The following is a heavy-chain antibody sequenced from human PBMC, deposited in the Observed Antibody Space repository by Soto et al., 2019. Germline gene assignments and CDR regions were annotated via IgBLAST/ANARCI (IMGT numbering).Heavy chain of an antibody. V-gene: IGHV3-53*01. CDR1: GFTVGNNY. CDR2: IYSTGTT. CDR3: AKDGRGSGSHYNSFGY. D-gene: IGHD3-10*01. J-gene: IGHJ4*02. Sequence: EVQLVESGGGLIQPGGSLKLSCAASGFTVGNNYMSWVRQAPGKGLEWVSLIYSTGTTKYADSVKGRFTVSRDNAKPTLYLQMNSLRAEDTAVYYWAKDGRGSGSHYNSFGYWGQGTLVTVSS.